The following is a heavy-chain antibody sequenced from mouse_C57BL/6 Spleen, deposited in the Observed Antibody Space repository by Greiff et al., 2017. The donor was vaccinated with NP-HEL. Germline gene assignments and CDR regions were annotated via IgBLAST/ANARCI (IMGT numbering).Heavy chain of an antibody. V-gene: IGHV1-64*01. CDR3: ARYTMVSTGFAD. D-gene: IGHD2-2*01. CDR2: IHPNSGST. Sequence: VQLQQSGAELVKPGASVKLSCKASGYTFTSYWMHWVKQRPGQGLEWIGMIHPNSGSTNYNEKFKSKATLTVDKSSSTADMQLSSLTSEDSAVYYCARYTMVSTGFADWGKGTLVT. CDR1: GYTFTSYW. J-gene: IGHJ3*01.